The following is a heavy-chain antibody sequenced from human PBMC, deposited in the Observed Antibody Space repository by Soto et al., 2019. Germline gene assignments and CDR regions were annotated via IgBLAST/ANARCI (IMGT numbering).Heavy chain of an antibody. D-gene: IGHD5-18*01. Sequence: SGPTLVNPTETLTLTCPFSGFSLPTSGVGVGWIRQPPGKALEWLALIFRDDDIRYSPFLKNRLTVTKGTSKNQVVLRMINMDPVDTATYYCAHRRYRYWFDPWGQGTLVTVSS. V-gene: IGHV2-5*02. CDR3: AHRRYRYWFDP. J-gene: IGHJ5*02. CDR1: GFSLPTSGVG. CDR2: IFRDDDI.